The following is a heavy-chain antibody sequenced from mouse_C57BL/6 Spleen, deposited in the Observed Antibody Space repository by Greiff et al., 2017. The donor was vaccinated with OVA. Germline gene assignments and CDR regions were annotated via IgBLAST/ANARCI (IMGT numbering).Heavy chain of an antibody. CDR3: AREGYDYDEDFDY. V-gene: IGHV3-6*01. D-gene: IGHD2-4*01. CDR2: ISYDGSN. Sequence: EVQLVESGPGLVKPSQSLSLTCSVTGYSITSGYYWNWIRQFPGNKLEWMGYISYDGSNNYNPSLKNRISITRDTSKNQFFLKLNSVTTEDTATYYCAREGYDYDEDFDYWGQGTTLTVSS. CDR1: GYSITSGYY. J-gene: IGHJ2*01.